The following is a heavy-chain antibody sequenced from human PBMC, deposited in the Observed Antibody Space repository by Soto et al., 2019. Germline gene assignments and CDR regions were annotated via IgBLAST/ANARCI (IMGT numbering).Heavy chain of an antibody. V-gene: IGHV1-8*01. CDR1: GYTFTRYD. CDR2: MNPNSGNT. Sequence: ASVKVSCKASGYTFTRYDINWVRQAPGQGLGGMGWMNPNSGNTGYAQKFQGRVTMTRNTSISTAYMELSSLRSEDTAVYYCARQGHFMVRGVITKSNWFDPWGQGTLVTVSS. J-gene: IGHJ5*02. CDR3: ARQGHFMVRGVITKSNWFDP. D-gene: IGHD3-10*01.